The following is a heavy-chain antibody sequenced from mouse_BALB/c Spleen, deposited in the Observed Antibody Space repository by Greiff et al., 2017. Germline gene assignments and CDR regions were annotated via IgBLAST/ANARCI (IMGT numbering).Heavy chain of an antibody. J-gene: IGHJ2*01. CDR2: IYPGDGDT. CDR1: GYTFTSYW. V-gene: IGHV1-87*01. D-gene: IGHD1-1*01. Sequence: VQLQQSGAELARPGASVKLSCKASGYTFTSYWMQWVKQRPGQGLEWIGAIYPGDGDTRYTQKFKGKATLTADKSSSTAYMQLSSLASEDSAVYYCARADGSSYVDYFDYWGQGTTLTVSS. CDR3: ARADGSSYVDYFDY.